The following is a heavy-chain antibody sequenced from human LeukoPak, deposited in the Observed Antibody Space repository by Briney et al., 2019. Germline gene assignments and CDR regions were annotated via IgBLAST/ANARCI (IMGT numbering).Heavy chain of an antibody. CDR1: GYTFTGYY. Sequence: ASVKVSCKASGYTFTGYYMHCVRQAPGQGLEWMGWINPNSGGTNYAQKFQGRVTMTRDTSISTAYMELSRLRSDDTAVYYCARVITMIVVAMDYWGQGTLVTVSS. CDR3: ARVITMIVVAMDY. J-gene: IGHJ4*02. V-gene: IGHV1-2*02. D-gene: IGHD3-22*01. CDR2: INPNSGGT.